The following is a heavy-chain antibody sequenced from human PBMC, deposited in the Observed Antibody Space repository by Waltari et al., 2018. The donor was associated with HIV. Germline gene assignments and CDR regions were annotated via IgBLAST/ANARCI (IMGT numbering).Heavy chain of an antibody. Sequence: QVQLQESGPGLVKPSQTLSLTCNVSGASINSDNYYWAWIRQHPERGLECIGFVYYRGSTFSNPSLKSRATISVDTSKNQFSLKLTSMTAADTAVYYCARVLYWYFDLWGRGTLVTVSS. CDR2: VYYRGST. J-gene: IGHJ2*01. CDR1: GASINSDNYY. V-gene: IGHV4-31*02. CDR3: ARVLYWYFDL.